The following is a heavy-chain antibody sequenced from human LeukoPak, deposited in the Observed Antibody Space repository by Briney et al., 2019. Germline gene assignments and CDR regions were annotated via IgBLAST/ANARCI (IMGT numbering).Heavy chain of an antibody. V-gene: IGHV3-7*02. D-gene: IGHD2-21*02. CDR3: ASLAVVTGGN. CDR1: GFTFSSYW. CDR2: IKKDGSDK. J-gene: IGHJ4*02. Sequence: GGSLRLSCAASGFTFSSYWMTWVRQAPGKGLEWVANIKKDGSDKYYVASVKGRFAISRDNAKNSLYLQMNSLSAEDTAVYYCASLAVVTGGNWGQGTLVTVSS.